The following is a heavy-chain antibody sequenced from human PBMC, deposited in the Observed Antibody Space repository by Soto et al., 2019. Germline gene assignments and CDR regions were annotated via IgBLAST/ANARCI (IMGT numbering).Heavy chain of an antibody. J-gene: IGHJ4*02. D-gene: IGHD6-19*01. V-gene: IGHV3-23*01. Sequence: PGGSLRLSCVAPGFTFSNYVMSWVRQAPGKGLECVAAIAGNGGILYYTDSVKGRFSISRDNSKNTLHLQMNSLRAEDTAVYYCARRQFFSFDSWGQGIRVTVSS. CDR3: ARRQFFSFDS. CDR1: GFTFSNYV. CDR2: IAGNGGIL.